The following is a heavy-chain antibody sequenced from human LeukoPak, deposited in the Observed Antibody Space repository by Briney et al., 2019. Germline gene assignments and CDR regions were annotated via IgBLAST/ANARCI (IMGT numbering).Heavy chain of an antibody. D-gene: IGHD2-2*01. CDR2: INHSGST. CDR1: GGSISGYY. J-gene: IGHJ4*02. V-gene: IGHV4-34*01. CDR3: ARGLGYCSSTRFLEDY. Sequence: SETLSLTCAVYGGSISGYYWSWIRHPPAKGLERIGEINHSGSTNYNPSLKRRVTISVDAAKNQFSLKLSSVTAADTAVYYCARGLGYCSSTRFLEDYWGQGTLVTVSS.